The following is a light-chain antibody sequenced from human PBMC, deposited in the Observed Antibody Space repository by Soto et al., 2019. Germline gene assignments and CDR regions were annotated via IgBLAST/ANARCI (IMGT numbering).Light chain of an antibody. CDR1: NIGSKN. CDR2: RDS. Sequence: SSELTQPLSVSVALGQTARITCGGNNIGSKNVHWYQQKPGQAPVLVIYRDSNRPSGIPERFSGSNSGNTATLTISRAQAGDEADYYCQVWDSSTARVFGGGTKLTAL. J-gene: IGLJ3*02. V-gene: IGLV3-9*01. CDR3: QVWDSSTARV.